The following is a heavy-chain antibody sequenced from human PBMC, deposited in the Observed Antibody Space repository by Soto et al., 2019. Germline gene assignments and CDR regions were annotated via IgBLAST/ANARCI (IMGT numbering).Heavy chain of an antibody. CDR1: GYSFTSYW. CDR2: IYPGDSDT. J-gene: IGHJ6*02. D-gene: IGHD3-10*01. Sequence: GASLTISCKGSGYSFTSYWIGWVRQMPGKGLEWMGIIYPGDSDTRYSPSFQGQVTISADKSISTAYLQWSSLKASDTAMYYCATHLKVRGLILGRRIFYYGMDVWGQGTTVTVSS. V-gene: IGHV5-51*01. CDR3: ATHLKVRGLILGRRIFYYGMDV.